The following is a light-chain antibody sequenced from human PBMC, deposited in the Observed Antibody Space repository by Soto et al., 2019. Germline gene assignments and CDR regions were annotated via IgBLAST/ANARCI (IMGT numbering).Light chain of an antibody. CDR1: SSDVGGYEY. CDR3: ISFAGSHYV. CDR2: DVL. J-gene: IGLJ1*01. Sequence: QSALTQPPSASGSPGQSVTISCTGTSSDVGGYEYVSWYQQHPGKAPKLIIYDVLRRPSGVPDRFSGSKSANTASLTVSGLQAEDEDDYYCISFAGSHYVFGTGTKVTVL. V-gene: IGLV2-8*01.